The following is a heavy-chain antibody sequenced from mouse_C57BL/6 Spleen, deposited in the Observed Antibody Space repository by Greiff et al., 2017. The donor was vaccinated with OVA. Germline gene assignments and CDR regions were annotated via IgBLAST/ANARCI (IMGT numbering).Heavy chain of an antibody. CDR2: IDPENGDT. CDR1: GFNIKDDY. J-gene: IGHJ3*01. CDR3: TPAWFAY. Sequence: EVQLQQSGAELVRPGASVKLSCTASGFNIKDDYMHWVKQRPEQGLEWIGWIDPENGDTEYASKFQGKATITADTSSNTAYLQLSSLTTEDTAVYYCTPAWFAYWGQGTLVTVSA. V-gene: IGHV14-4*01.